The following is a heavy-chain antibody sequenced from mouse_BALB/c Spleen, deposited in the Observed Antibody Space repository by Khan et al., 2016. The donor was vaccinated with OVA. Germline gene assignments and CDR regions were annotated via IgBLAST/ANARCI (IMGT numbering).Heavy chain of an antibody. J-gene: IGHJ2*01. Sequence: EVQLQESGPGLVKPSQSLSLTCTVTGYSITSDYAWNWIRQFPGNKLEWVGYISYSGRTSYKPSLKSRIYITRNTSKNQFFLQLSSVTTEDTATYYCARSVTITTVVATDFDYWGQGTTLTVSS. CDR2: ISYSGRT. V-gene: IGHV3-2*02. CDR1: GYSITSDYA. D-gene: IGHD1-1*01. CDR3: ARSVTITTVVATDFDY.